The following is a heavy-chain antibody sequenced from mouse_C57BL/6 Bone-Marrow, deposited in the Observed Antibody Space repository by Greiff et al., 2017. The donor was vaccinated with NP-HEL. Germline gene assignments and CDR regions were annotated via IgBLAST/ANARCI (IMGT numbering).Heavy chain of an antibody. CDR2: ISYDGSN. CDR1: GYSITSGYY. Sequence: EVKLQESGPGLVKPSQSLSLTCSVTGYSITSGYYWNWIRQFPGNKLEWMGYISYDGSNNYNPSLKNRISITRDTSKNQFFLKLNSVTTEDTATYYCARGSMMSHFDYWGQGTTLTVSS. V-gene: IGHV3-6*01. CDR3: ARGSMMSHFDY. D-gene: IGHD2-3*01. J-gene: IGHJ2*01.